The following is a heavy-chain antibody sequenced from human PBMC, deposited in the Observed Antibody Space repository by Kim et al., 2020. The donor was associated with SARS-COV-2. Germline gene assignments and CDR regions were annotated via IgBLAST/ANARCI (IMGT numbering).Heavy chain of an antibody. CDR3: ARATVAGLYYYYYYGMDV. CDR2: INPSGGST. Sequence: ASVKVSCKASGYTFTSYYMHWVRQAPGQGLEWMGIINPSGGSTSYAQKFQGRVTMTRDTSTSTVYMELSSLRSEDTAVYYCARATVAGLYYYYYYGMDVWGQGTTVTVSS. V-gene: IGHV1-46*01. J-gene: IGHJ6*02. D-gene: IGHD6-19*01. CDR1: GYTFTSYY.